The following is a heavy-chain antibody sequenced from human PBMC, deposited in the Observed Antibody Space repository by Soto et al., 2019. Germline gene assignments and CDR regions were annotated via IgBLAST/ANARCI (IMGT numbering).Heavy chain of an antibody. CDR3: AGPEYRSSSYGMDV. D-gene: IGHD6-6*01. CDR1: GFTFSSYS. V-gene: IGHV3-48*02. Sequence: GGSLRLSCAASGFTFSSYSMNWVRQAPGKGLEWVSYISSSSSTIYYADSVKGRFTISRDNAKNSLYLQMNSLRDEDTAVYYCAGPEYRSSSYGMDVWGQGTTVTVSS. CDR2: ISSSSSTI. J-gene: IGHJ6*02.